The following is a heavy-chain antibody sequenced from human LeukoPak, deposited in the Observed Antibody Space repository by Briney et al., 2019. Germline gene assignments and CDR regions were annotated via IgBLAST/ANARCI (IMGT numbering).Heavy chain of an antibody. CDR3: ARMAAAKDYFDY. CDR1: GYTFTGYY. D-gene: IGHD6-13*01. Sequence: GASVKVSCKASGYTFTGYYMHWVRQAPGQGLEWMGIITPSGDSTSYAQNFQGRVSMTRDTSTSTVYMELSSQRSEDTAVYYCARMAAAKDYFDYWGQGTLVTVSS. V-gene: IGHV1-46*01. J-gene: IGHJ4*02. CDR2: ITPSGDST.